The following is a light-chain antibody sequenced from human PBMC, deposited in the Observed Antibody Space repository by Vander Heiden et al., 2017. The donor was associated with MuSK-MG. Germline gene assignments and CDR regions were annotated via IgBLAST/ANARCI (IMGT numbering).Light chain of an antibody. Sequence: DIVLTQSPGTLALSPGETATLSCRASQSVSDTYLAWYQQKPGQAPRLLISDATKRATDIPDRFSGSGSGTDFTLSITRLEPEDFGVYYCQHDDLSPWTFGQGTKVEIK. CDR1: QSVSDTY. CDR3: QHDDLSPWT. V-gene: IGKV3-20*01. CDR2: DAT. J-gene: IGKJ1*01.